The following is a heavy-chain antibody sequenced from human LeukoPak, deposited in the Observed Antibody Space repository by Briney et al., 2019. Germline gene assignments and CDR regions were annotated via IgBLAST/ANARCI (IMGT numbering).Heavy chain of an antibody. CDR2: ISAYNGNT. V-gene: IGHV1-18*01. Sequence: ASVKVSCKASGYTFTSYGISWVRQAPGQGLEWMGWISAYNGNTNYAQKLQGRVTMTRDTSTSTVYMELSSLRSEDTAVYYCARDLGLGANYYCYGMDVWGQGTTVTVSS. CDR3: ARDLGLGANYYCYGMDV. D-gene: IGHD1-26*01. J-gene: IGHJ6*02. CDR1: GYTFTSYG.